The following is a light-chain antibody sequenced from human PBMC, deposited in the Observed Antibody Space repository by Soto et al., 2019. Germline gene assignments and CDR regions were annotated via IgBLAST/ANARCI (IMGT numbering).Light chain of an antibody. CDR1: QSVSSD. V-gene: IGKV3-11*01. CDR2: DAS. CDR3: QQRRNWLT. Sequence: EIVLTQSPATLSLSPGERATLSCRASQSVSSDLAWYQQKPGQAPRLLIYDASNRAAGVPARFSGSGSGTDFPLTISSLEPEDFAVYYCQQRRNWLTFGGGTKVEIK. J-gene: IGKJ4*01.